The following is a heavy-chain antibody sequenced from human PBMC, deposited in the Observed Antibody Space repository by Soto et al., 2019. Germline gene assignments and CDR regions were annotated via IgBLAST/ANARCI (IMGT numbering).Heavy chain of an antibody. J-gene: IGHJ6*03. Sequence: AGSLRLSCAASGFTFSSYGMHWVRQAPGKGLERVAVIWYDGSNKYYADSVKGRFTISRDNSKNTLYLQMNSLRAEDTAVYYCARAPDYYYYMDVWGKGTTVTVSS. CDR1: GFTFSSYG. CDR3: ARAPDYYYYMDV. CDR2: IWYDGSNK. V-gene: IGHV3-33*01.